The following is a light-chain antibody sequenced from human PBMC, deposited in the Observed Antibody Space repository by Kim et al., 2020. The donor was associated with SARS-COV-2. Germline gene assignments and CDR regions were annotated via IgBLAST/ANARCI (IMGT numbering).Light chain of an antibody. CDR3: LLCYSGVLV. CDR2: DIT. J-gene: IGLJ3*02. V-gene: IGLV7-46*01. Sequence: PGGTVTITCGSRTGAVTSAHFPYWFQHKPGQAPITLIYDITERRSLTPTRFSGSLLWDKAALTRSGAQHEDEADYCCLLCYSGVLVFGRGTQLTV. CDR1: TGAVTSAHF.